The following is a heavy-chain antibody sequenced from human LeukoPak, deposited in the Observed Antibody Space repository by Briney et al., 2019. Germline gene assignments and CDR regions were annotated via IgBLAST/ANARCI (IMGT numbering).Heavy chain of an antibody. CDR1: GFTFSSYE. J-gene: IGHJ5*02. D-gene: IGHD4-23*01. V-gene: IGHV3-48*03. CDR3: AKDYYYGGNP. CDR2: ISSSGSSR. Sequence: GGSLRLSCAASGFTFSSYEMSWVRQAPGKGLEWISYISSSGSSRYYADSVKGRFTISRDNAKNSQYLQMNSLRAEDTAVYYCAKDYYYGGNPWGQGTLVTVSS.